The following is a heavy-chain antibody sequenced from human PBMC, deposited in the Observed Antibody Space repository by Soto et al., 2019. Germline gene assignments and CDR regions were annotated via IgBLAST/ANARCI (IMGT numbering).Heavy chain of an antibody. V-gene: IGHV1-2*04. Sequence: GASVKVSCKASGYTFIGYYIHWVRQAPGQGLEWMGWINPNSGGTNYAQRFQGWVTMTRDRSISTAYMELSRLKSDDTAAYYCARVGGGLASLGYYGMDVWGQGTTVTVSS. CDR1: GYTFIGYY. J-gene: IGHJ6*02. D-gene: IGHD3-10*01. CDR2: INPNSGGT. CDR3: ARVGGGLASLGYYGMDV.